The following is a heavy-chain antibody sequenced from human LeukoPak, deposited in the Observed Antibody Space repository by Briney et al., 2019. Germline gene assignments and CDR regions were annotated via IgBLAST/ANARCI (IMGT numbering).Heavy chain of an antibody. Sequence: GGSLRLSCAASGFTFSGSEMNWVRQAPGKGLEWVSYISNSGSTTYYADSVKGRFTISRDNSKNTLYLQMTSLRAEDTAVYYCARDLPRKLSGFFKAFDYWGQGTLVTVSS. CDR2: ISNSGSTT. CDR1: GFTFSGSE. CDR3: ARDLPRKLSGFFKAFDY. V-gene: IGHV3-48*03. D-gene: IGHD3-9*01. J-gene: IGHJ4*02.